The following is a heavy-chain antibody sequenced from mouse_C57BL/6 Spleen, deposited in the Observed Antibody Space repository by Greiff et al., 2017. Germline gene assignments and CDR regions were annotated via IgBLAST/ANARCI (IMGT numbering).Heavy chain of an antibody. CDR3: ARSGYDYDGGAWFAY. D-gene: IGHD2-4*01. CDR2: IYPGSGST. J-gene: IGHJ3*01. V-gene: IGHV1-55*01. Sequence: QVQLQQSGAELVKPGASVKMSCKASGYTFTSYWITWVKQRPGQGLEWIGDIYPGSGSTNYNEKFKSKATLTVDTSSSTAYMQLSSLTSEDSAVYYCARSGYDYDGGAWFAYWGQGTLVTVSA. CDR1: GYTFTSYW.